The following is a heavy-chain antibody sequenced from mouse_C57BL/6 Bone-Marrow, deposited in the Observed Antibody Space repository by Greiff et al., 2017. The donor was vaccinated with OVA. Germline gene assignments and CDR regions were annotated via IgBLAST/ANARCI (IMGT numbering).Heavy chain of an antibody. CDR1: GYTFTSYG. Sequence: QVQLQQSGAELARPGASVKLSCKASGYTFTSYGISWVKQSTGQGLEWIGEIYPRSGNTYYNEKFKGKATLTADKSSSTAYMELRSLTSEDSAVYFCARRLLGWYFDVWGTGTTVTVAS. V-gene: IGHV1-81*01. CDR2: IYPRSGNT. D-gene: IGHD2-10*01. J-gene: IGHJ1*03. CDR3: ARRLLGWYFDV.